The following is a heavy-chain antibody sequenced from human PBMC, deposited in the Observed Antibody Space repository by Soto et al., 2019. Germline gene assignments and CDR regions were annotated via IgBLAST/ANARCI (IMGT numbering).Heavy chain of an antibody. V-gene: IGHV4-4*02. Sequence: SETLSLTCAVSGVSISSSNWWSWVRQPPGKGLEWIGEIYHSGSTNYNPSLKSRVTISVDKSKNQFSLKLSSVTAADTAVYYCATMGTPATGLYFFDYWGQGSLVTVSS. CDR1: GVSISSSNW. J-gene: IGHJ4*02. D-gene: IGHD2-15*01. CDR3: ATMGTPATGLYFFDY. CDR2: IYHSGST.